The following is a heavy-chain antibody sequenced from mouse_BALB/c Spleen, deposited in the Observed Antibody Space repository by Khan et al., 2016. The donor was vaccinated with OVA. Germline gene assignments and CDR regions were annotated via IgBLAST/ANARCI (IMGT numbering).Heavy chain of an antibody. D-gene: IGHD3-3*01. V-gene: IGHV14-1*02. J-gene: IGHJ2*01. CDR3: ARSRGTARATIDN. CDR2: IDPENGNT. Sequence: VRLQQSGAELVRPGALVKLSCKASGFNIKDYYMHWVKQRPEQGLEWIGWIDPENGNTIYDPKFQGKASISADTSSNTAYLQLSSLTSEDAAVYYGARSRGTARATIDNWGQGTTLTVSS. CDR1: GFNIKDYY.